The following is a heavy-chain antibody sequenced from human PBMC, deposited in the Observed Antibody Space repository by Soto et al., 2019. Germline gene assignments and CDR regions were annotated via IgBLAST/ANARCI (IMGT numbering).Heavy chain of an antibody. CDR2: MNPSGDST. D-gene: IGHD3-10*01. CDR1: GYTFTRYY. J-gene: IGHJ6*02. V-gene: IGHV1-46*01. CDR3: GKGLTYYYGSGISDYYGMDV. Sequence: ASVKISCKASGYTFTRYYMHWVRQAPGQGLEWMGIMNPSGDSTSYAQKFQGRVTITADKSTSTAYMELSSLRSEDTAVYYCGKGLTYYYGSGISDYYGMDVWGQGTTVTVSS.